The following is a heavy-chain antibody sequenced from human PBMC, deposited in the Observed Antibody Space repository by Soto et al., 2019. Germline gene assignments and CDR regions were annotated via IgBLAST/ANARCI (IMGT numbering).Heavy chain of an antibody. Sequence: QVQLVQSGAEVKKPGSSVKVSCKASGGTFSSYTISWVRQAPGQGLEWMGRIIPILGIANYAQKFQGRVTITADKSTSTAYMELSTLRSEDTAVYYCARRMYGTNNRFDPWGQGTLVTVSS. CDR1: GGTFSSYT. D-gene: IGHD2-8*01. J-gene: IGHJ5*02. CDR2: IIPILGIA. V-gene: IGHV1-69*02. CDR3: ARRMYGTNNRFDP.